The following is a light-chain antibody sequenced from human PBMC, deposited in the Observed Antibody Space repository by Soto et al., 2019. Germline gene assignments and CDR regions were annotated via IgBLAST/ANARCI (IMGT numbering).Light chain of an antibody. Sequence: EIVLTQSPGTLSLSPGERATLSCRASQSVSSSYLAWYQQKPGQAPRLLIYGTSSRATAIPDRFSGSGSGTDFTLTISRLEPEDFAVYYFQQYGSSSWTFGQVTKVEIK. J-gene: IGKJ1*01. CDR3: QQYGSSSWT. V-gene: IGKV3-20*01. CDR1: QSVSSSY. CDR2: GTS.